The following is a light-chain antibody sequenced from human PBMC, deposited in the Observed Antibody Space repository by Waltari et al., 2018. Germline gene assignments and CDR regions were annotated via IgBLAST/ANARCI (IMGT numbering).Light chain of an antibody. J-gene: IGKJ2*01. V-gene: IGKV2-30*02. Sequence: EVVMTQSPVSLSVTLGQAASISCKSSQSLVPVDGNTYLNWFHQRPGQSPRRLIYWVFNRDSGVPDRCSGSGSGTDVTLRISRVEAEDVGVYYCMQGTRWPYTFGQGTQLDIK. CDR3: MQGTRWPYT. CDR2: WVF. CDR1: QSLVPVDGNTY.